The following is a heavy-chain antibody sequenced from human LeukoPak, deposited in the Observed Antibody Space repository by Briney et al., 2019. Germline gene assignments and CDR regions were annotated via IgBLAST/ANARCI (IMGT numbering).Heavy chain of an antibody. D-gene: IGHD1-26*01. CDR2: ISSSSSYM. V-gene: IGHV3-21*01. Sequence: GGSLRLSCAASGFTFSNYGMSWVRQAPGKGLEWVSSISSSSSYMYDSDSVKGRFTISRDNAKNSLYLLMNSLRAEDTAVYYCAGDCERSYFPSGLPHSGYMDVWGKGTTVIVSS. CDR3: AGDCERSYFPSGLPHSGYMDV. CDR1: GFTFSNYG. J-gene: IGHJ6*03.